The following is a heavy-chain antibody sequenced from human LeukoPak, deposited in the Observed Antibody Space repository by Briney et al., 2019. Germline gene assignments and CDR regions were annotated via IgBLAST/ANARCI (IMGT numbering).Heavy chain of an antibody. Sequence: GASVKVSCKASGYTFTSYGISWVRQAPGQGLEWMGWNSAYNGNTNYAQKLQGRVTMTTDTSTSTAYMELRSLRSDDTAVYYCARSYYYGSGSYNNYGMDVWGQGTTVTVSS. CDR1: GYTFTSYG. J-gene: IGHJ6*02. D-gene: IGHD3-10*01. V-gene: IGHV1-18*01. CDR2: NSAYNGNT. CDR3: ARSYYYGSGSYNNYGMDV.